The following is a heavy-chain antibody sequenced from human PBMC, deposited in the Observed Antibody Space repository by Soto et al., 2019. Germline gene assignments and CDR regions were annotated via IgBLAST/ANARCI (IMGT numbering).Heavy chain of an antibody. V-gene: IGHV3-23*01. CDR2: ISGSGGST. CDR3: AKDASRIVGATLTP. J-gene: IGHJ5*02. D-gene: IGHD1-26*01. Sequence: EVPLLESGGGLVQPGGSLRLSCAASGFTFSSYAMSWVRQAPGKGLEWLSAISGSGGSTYYADSLKGRFTISRDNSKNTLYLQMNSLRAEDTAVYYCAKDASRIVGATLTPWGQGTLVTVSS. CDR1: GFTFSSYA.